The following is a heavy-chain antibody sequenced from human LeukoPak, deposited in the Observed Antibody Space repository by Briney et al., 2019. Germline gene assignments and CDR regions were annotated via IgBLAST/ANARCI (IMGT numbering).Heavy chain of an antibody. J-gene: IGHJ4*02. V-gene: IGHV3-23*01. Sequence: PGGSLRLSCAASGFTFSSYAMSWVRQAPGKGLEWVSAISGSGGSTYYADSVKGRFTISRDNSKNTLYLQMNSLRAEDTAVYYCAKDRWFGELFRPFFDYWGQGTLVTVSS. D-gene: IGHD3-10*01. CDR1: GFTFSSYA. CDR3: AKDRWFGELFRPFFDY. CDR2: ISGSGGST.